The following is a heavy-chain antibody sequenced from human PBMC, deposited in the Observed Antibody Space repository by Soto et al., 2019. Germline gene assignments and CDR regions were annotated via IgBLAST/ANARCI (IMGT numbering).Heavy chain of an antibody. CDR2: IYYTGPT. CDR1: GGSVSSFY. Sequence: QVQLQQSGPGVVKPSETVSLTCGVSGGSVSSFYWSWVRQSPGRGLEWLGYIYYTGPTAYNPSLKSRLTISLDTSTDQVFLTLTSVTASDTAVYFCARHFGYRNWFDPWGPGTLVIVSS. D-gene: IGHD2-2*03. CDR3: ARHFGYRNWFDP. J-gene: IGHJ5*02. V-gene: IGHV4-59*08.